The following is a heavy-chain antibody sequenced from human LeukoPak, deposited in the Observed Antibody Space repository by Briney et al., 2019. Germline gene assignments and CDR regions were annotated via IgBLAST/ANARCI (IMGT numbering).Heavy chain of an antibody. J-gene: IGHJ4*02. Sequence: GGSLRLSCAASGLTVSSNYMSWVRQAPGKGLEWVSVIYSGGSTYYADSVKGRFTISRDNSKNTLYLQMNSLRAEDTAVYYCARSRGYGDPYYWGQGTLVTVSS. V-gene: IGHV3-53*01. CDR1: GLTVSSNY. D-gene: IGHD4-17*01. CDR2: IYSGGST. CDR3: ARSRGYGDPYY.